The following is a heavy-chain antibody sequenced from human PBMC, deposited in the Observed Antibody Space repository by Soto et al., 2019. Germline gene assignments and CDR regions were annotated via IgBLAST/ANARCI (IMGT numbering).Heavy chain of an antibody. Sequence: PGGSLRLSCAASGFTFSSRSMVWVRQAPGKGLHWVSGIGASGTDAYYADSVRGRFAISRDNSKNTMYLQMNSLRVEDTALYYCATRYYGIWSALFHFDSWGQGTMVTVSS. CDR1: GFTFSSRS. CDR2: IGASGTDA. J-gene: IGHJ4*02. D-gene: IGHD3-3*01. CDR3: ATRYYGIWSALFHFDS. V-gene: IGHV3-23*01.